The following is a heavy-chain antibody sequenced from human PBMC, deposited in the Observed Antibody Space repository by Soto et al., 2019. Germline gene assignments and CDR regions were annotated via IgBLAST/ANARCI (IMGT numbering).Heavy chain of an antibody. CDR2: INPTSGGP. D-gene: IGHD1-1*01. CDR3: ARGGTTSLDY. CDR1: GYTFTDYY. Sequence: ASVKVSCKTSGYTFTDYYMHWVRHAPGQGLEWMGWINPTSGGPISAQKFQGRVTMTGDTSISTAYLELSRLRSDDTAVYYCARGGTTSLDYWGQGTQVTVSS. J-gene: IGHJ4*02. V-gene: IGHV1-2*02.